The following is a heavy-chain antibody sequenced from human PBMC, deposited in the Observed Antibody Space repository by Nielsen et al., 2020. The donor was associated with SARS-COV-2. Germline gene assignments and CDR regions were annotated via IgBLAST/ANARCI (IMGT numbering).Heavy chain of an antibody. CDR2: FSGSGDRT. J-gene: IGHJ4*02. V-gene: IGHV3-23*01. CDR1: GFTFSNYV. CDR3: ATDLGLDY. Sequence: GESLKISCAASGFTFSNYVMIWVRQAPGKGLEWVSTFSGSGDRTYYSDSVKGRFTLSRDNSRNTVYLQMNSLRPEDTAVYYCATDLGLDYWGQGTLVTVSS.